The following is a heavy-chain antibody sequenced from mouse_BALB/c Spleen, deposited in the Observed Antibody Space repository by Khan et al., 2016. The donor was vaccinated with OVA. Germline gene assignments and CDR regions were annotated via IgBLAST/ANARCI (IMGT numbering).Heavy chain of an antibody. CDR2: MIYTGYT. Sequence: EVQLVESGPSLVKPSQTLSLTCSVTGDSITSGYWSWIRKFPGNKLEYMGYMIYTGYTDYNPSLKSRIAITRHTSKNLYYLQLNSVTAEDTATYYCARSTYRYAFAYWGQGTLGTVSA. V-gene: IGHV3-8*02. CDR1: GDSITSGY. CDR3: ARSTYRYAFAY. D-gene: IGHD2-14*01. J-gene: IGHJ3*01.